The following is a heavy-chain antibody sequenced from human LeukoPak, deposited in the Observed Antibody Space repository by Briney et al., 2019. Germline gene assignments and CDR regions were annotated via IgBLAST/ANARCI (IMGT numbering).Heavy chain of an antibody. V-gene: IGHV1-18*01. CDR2: ISAYNGNT. CDR3: ATARRYNWNWNY. CDR1: GYTFTRYG. D-gene: IGHD1-7*01. Sequence: GASVKVSCKASGYTFTRYGISWVRQAPGQGLEWMGWISAYNGNTNYAQKFQGRVTMTRDTSISTAYMELSRLRSEDTAVYYCATARRYNWNWNYWGQGTLVTVSS. J-gene: IGHJ4*02.